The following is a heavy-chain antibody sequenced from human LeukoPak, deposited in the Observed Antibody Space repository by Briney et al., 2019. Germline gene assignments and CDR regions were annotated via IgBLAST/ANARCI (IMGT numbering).Heavy chain of an antibody. CDR2: ISSSGSTI. J-gene: IGHJ6*02. CDR3: ARDQSPIMGVMNGMDV. Sequence: GGSLRLSCAASGFTFSSHEMNWVRQAPGKGLEWVSYISSSGSTIYYADSVKGRFTISRDNAKNSLYLQMNSLRAEDTAVYYCARDQSPIMGVMNGMDVWGQGTTVTVSS. D-gene: IGHD1-26*01. CDR1: GFTFSSHE. V-gene: IGHV3-48*03.